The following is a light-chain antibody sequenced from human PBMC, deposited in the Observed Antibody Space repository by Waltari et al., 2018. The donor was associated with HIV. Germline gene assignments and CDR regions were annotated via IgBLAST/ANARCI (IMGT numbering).Light chain of an antibody. CDR2: EDN. V-gene: IGLV6-57*01. J-gene: IGLJ3*02. CDR1: SGSIASNY. CDR3: QSYDSSSQV. Sequence: NFMLTQPHSVSESQGKTVTISCTRSSGSIASNYVQWYQQRPGSSPTTVIYEDNQRPSGVPDRFSGSIDSSSNSASLTISGLKTEDEADYYCQSYDSSSQVFGGGTKLTVL.